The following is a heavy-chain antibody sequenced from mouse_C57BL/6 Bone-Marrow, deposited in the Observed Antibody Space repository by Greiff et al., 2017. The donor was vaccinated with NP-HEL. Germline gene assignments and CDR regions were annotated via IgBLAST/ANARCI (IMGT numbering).Heavy chain of an antibody. J-gene: IGHJ1*03. CDR1: GFTFSDYG. D-gene: IGHD1-1*01. CDR3: ARKYGSSSYFDV. Sequence: EVHLVESGGGLVQPGGSLKLSCAASGFTFSDYGMAWVRQAPRKGPEWVAFISNLAYSIYYADTVTGRFTISRENAKNTLYLEMSSLRSEDTAMYYCARKYGSSSYFDVWGTGTTVTVSS. V-gene: IGHV5-15*01. CDR2: ISNLAYSI.